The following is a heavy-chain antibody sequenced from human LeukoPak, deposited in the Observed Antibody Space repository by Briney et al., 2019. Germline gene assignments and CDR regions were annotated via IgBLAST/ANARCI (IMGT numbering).Heavy chain of an antibody. D-gene: IGHD3-22*01. Sequence: SETLSLTCAVYGGSFSGYYWSWIRQPPGKGLEWIGEINHSGSTSYNPSLKSRVAISVDTSKNQFSLKLSSVTAADTAVYYCARADSSLLIDYWGQGTLVTVSS. V-gene: IGHV4-34*01. CDR3: ARADSSLLIDY. CDR1: GGSFSGYY. CDR2: INHSGST. J-gene: IGHJ4*02.